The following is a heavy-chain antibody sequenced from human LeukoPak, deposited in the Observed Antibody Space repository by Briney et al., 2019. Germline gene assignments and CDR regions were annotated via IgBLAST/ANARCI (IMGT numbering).Heavy chain of an antibody. Sequence: SETLSLTCTVSGGSISSGGYYWSWIRQHPGKGLEWIGYIYYSGSTYYNPSLKSRVTISVDTSKNQFSLKLSSVTAADTAVYYCARVYCGGDCYYGMGVWGQGTTVTVSS. J-gene: IGHJ6*02. V-gene: IGHV4-31*03. CDR3: ARVYCGGDCYYGMGV. CDR1: GGSISSGGYY. CDR2: IYYSGST. D-gene: IGHD2-21*01.